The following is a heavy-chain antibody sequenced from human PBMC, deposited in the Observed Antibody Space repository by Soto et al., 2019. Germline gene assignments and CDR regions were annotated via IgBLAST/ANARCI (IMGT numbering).Heavy chain of an antibody. D-gene: IGHD2-8*01. V-gene: IGHV3-23*01. J-gene: IGHJ4*02. CDR2: ITGSGRDT. Sequence: GASVKVSCAASGFTFRNNVLSWVRQAPGKGLDWVSGITGSGRDTYYADSVKGRFTISRDNSKNMVFLQMNSLRAEDTALYYCAKNGLDNSPSAIDSWGPGTLVTVSS. CDR3: AKNGLDNSPSAIDS. CDR1: GFTFRNNV.